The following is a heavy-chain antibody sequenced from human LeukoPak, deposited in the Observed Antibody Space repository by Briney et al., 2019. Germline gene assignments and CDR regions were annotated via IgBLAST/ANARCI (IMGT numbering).Heavy chain of an antibody. V-gene: IGHV3-30-3*01. D-gene: IGHD5-18*01. CDR1: GFTFTSYA. CDR3: ARGRIQLWSNWFDP. CDR2: ISYDGSNK. J-gene: IGHJ5*02. Sequence: PGVSLRLSCAASGFTFTSYAMHWVRQAPGKGLEWVAVISYDGSNKYYADSVKDRFTISRDNSKNTLYLQMNSLRAEDTAVYYCARGRIQLWSNWFDPWGQGTLVTVSS.